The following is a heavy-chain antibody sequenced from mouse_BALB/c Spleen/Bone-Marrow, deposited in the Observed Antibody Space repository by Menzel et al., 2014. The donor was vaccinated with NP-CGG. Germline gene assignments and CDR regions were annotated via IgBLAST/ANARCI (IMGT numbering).Heavy chain of an antibody. CDR1: GFNIKDTY. Sequence: VHVKQSGAELVKPGASVKLSCTASGFNIKDTYMHWVKQRPEQGLEWIGRIDPANGNTKYDPKFQGKATITADTSSNTAYLQLSSLTAEDTAVYYCASHYYGSSGFAYWGQGTLVTVSA. J-gene: IGHJ3*01. CDR3: ASHYYGSSGFAY. CDR2: IDPANGNT. V-gene: IGHV14-3*02. D-gene: IGHD1-1*01.